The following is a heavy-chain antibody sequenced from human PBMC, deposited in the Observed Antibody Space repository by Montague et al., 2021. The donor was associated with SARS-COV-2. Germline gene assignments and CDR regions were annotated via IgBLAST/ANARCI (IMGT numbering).Heavy chain of an antibody. D-gene: IGHD3-10*01. CDR1: GYSITELP. V-gene: IGHV1-24*01. J-gene: IGHJ3*02. Sequence: SVKVSCKVSGYSITELPMHWVRQAHGKGLEWMGNFDPEDGETIYAQKFQGRVTMTEDTSTDTAYLELSNLRYEDTAVYFCATGSAPGVGGVVIYAFDIWGQGTMVTVSS. CDR3: ATGSAPGVGGVVIYAFDI. CDR2: FDPEDGET.